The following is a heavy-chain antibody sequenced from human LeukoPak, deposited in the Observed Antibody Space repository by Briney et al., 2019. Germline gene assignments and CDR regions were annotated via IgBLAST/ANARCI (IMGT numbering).Heavy chain of an antibody. V-gene: IGHV3-48*01. Sequence: GSLRLSCAASGFTFSSYTMNWVRQPPGKGLEWVSNIGTSSTTIYYADSVKGRFTISRDNAKNSLYLQMNSLRAEDTAVYYCARDIGSYSDYWGQGTLVIVSS. CDR2: IGTSSTTI. CDR1: GFTFSSYT. D-gene: IGHD1-26*01. J-gene: IGHJ4*02. CDR3: ARDIGSYSDY.